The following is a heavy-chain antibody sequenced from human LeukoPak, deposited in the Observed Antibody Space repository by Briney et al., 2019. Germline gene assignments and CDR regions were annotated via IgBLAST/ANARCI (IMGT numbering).Heavy chain of an antibody. V-gene: IGHV3-21*01. CDR3: ARDLGYFDWLLYGMDV. CDR2: ISSSSSYI. D-gene: IGHD3-9*01. Sequence: GGSLRLSCAASGFTFSSYSMNWVRQAPGKGLEWVSSISSSSSYIYYADSVKGRFTISRVNAKNSLYLQMNSLGAEDTAVYYCARDLGYFDWLLYGMDVWGQGTTVTVSS. CDR1: GFTFSSYS. J-gene: IGHJ6*02.